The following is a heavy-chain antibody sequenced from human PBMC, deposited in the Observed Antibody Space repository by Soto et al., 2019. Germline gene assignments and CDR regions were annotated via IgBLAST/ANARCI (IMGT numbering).Heavy chain of an antibody. D-gene: IGHD2-15*01. CDR3: ARDLRYCRGGPCNQYFDY. J-gene: IGHJ4*02. CDR1: GFTFSTYG. V-gene: IGHV3-33*01. Sequence: QVQLVESGGGVVQPGGSLRLSCTASGFTFSTYGMHWVRQAPGKGLEWVAVIWYDGTKKYYEDSVKGRFTISRDNSKNTLYLQMNSLRAEDTAAYYCARDLRYCRGGPCNQYFDYWGQGTLVTVSS. CDR2: IWYDGTKK.